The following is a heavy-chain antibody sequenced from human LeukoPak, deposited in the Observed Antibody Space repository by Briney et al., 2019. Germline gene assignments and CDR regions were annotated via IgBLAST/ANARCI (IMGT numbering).Heavy chain of an antibody. CDR3: AREVLRTASAFDH. V-gene: IGHV3-7*03. CDR1: GFTFSTYW. Sequence: AGGSLRLSCAPPGFTFSTYWMSWVRQAPGKGLEWVANIKEDGSEKHYVDSVKGRFTIFRDNAKNSLSLQMNSLRDDDTAVYYCAREVLRTASAFDHWGQGTLVTVSS. D-gene: IGHD5-18*01. J-gene: IGHJ4*02. CDR2: IKEDGSEK.